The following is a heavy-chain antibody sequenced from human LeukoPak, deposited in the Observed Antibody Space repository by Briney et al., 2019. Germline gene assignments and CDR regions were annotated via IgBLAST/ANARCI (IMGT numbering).Heavy chain of an antibody. CDR2: ISSSSSYI. CDR1: GFTFSSYN. V-gene: IGHV3-21*04. D-gene: IGHD4-17*01. J-gene: IGHJ3*02. CDR3: ARLAATEAFDI. Sequence: PGGSLRLSCAASGFTFSSYNMNWVRQAPGKGLEWVSSISSSSSYIYYADSVKGRFTISRDNAKNSLYLQMNSLRAEDTAVYYCARLAATEAFDIWGQGTMVTVSS.